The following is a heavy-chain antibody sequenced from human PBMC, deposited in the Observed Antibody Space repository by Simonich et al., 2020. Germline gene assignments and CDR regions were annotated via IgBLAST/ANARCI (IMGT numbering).Heavy chain of an antibody. CDR2: IKQEGSEK. Sequence: EVQLVESVGGLVQPGGSLRLSCAASGFTFSSYWMSWVRRAPGKGLGWVANIKQEGSEKDYGDSVKGRFTSSRENAKNSLYLQMNSLRAEDTAVYYCARFRGRYFDWLFDYWGQGTLVTVSS. CDR1: GFTFSSYW. V-gene: IGHV3-7*01. D-gene: IGHD3-9*01. CDR3: ARFRGRYFDWLFDY. J-gene: IGHJ4*02.